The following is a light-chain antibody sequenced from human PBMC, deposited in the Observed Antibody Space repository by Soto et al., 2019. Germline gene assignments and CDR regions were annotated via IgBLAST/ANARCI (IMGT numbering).Light chain of an antibody. CDR1: QSVSSSY. Sequence: EIVLTQSPGTLSLSPGERATLSCRASQSVSSSYLAWYQQQPGQAPRLLIYGASSRATGIPDRFSGSGSGTDFTLTISRLEPEDFAVYYCQQYGSSPFTFGPGTNVDIK. CDR2: GAS. J-gene: IGKJ3*01. V-gene: IGKV3-20*01. CDR3: QQYGSSPFT.